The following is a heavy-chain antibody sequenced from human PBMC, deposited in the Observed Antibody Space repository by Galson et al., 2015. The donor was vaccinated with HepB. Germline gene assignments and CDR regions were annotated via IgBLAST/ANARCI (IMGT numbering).Heavy chain of an antibody. CDR1: GYSFTSYW. D-gene: IGHD6-13*01. Sequence: QSGAEVKKPGESLRISCQGSGYSFTSYWVGWVRQMPGKGLEWMGIIYPGDSDTRYSPSFQGQVTISADKSISAAYLQWSSLKASDTAMYYGARSGVEIAAVADAFDIWGQGTMVTVSS. CDR3: ARSGVEIAAVADAFDI. CDR2: IYPGDSDT. J-gene: IGHJ3*02. V-gene: IGHV5-51*01.